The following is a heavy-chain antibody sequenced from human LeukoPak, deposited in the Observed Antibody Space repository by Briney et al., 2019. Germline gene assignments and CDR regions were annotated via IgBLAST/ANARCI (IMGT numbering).Heavy chain of an antibody. Sequence: PGGPLRLSCAPSGFIFSSYWMSWVRQAPGKGLEWVANIKQDGSERYYVDSVKGRFTISRDNAKNSLYLQMNSLRAEDTAVYYCARKAYALDVWGKGTTVTVSS. J-gene: IGHJ6*04. D-gene: IGHD2-8*01. V-gene: IGHV3-7*03. CDR2: IKQDGSER. CDR1: GFIFSSYW. CDR3: ARKAYALDV.